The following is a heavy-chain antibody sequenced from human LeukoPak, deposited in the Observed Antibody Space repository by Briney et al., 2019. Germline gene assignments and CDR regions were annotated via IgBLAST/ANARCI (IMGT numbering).Heavy chain of an antibody. D-gene: IGHD2-2*01. CDR2: INHSGST. V-gene: IGHV4-34*01. J-gene: IGHJ4*02. CDR3: ARGRGSSPPY. CDR1: GGSFSGYY. Sequence: SETLCLTCAAYGGSFSGYYWSRIRQAPGKGLEWIGEINHSGSTNYNPSLKSRVTITVSTTTNQFSLQLSSVPAADAAVYYCARGRGSSPPYWGQETLVTVSS.